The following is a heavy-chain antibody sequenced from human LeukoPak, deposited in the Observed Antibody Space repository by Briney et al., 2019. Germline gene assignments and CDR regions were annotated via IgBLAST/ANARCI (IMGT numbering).Heavy chain of an antibody. CDR1: GGSISSSSYY. V-gene: IGHV4-39*01. CDR2: IYCSGST. Sequence: PSETLSLTCTVSGGSISSSSYYWGWIRQPPGKGLEWIGSIYCSGSTYYNPSLKSRVTISVDTSKNQSSLKLSSVTAADTAVYYCAAQWLERLNWFDPWGQGTLVTVSS. D-gene: IGHD6-19*01. J-gene: IGHJ5*02. CDR3: AAQWLERLNWFDP.